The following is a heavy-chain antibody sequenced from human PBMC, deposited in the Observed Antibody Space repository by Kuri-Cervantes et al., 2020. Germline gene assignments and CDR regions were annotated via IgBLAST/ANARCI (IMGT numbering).Heavy chain of an antibody. CDR1: GLTFSSYR. Sequence: GGSLRLSCAASGLTFSSYRMSWVRQAPGKGLEWVANIRQDGSEKYYVDSVKGRFTISRDNAKNSLYLQMNSLRAEDAAVYYCARDQVVVVPAAKGTQPYYYYGMDVWGQRTTVTVSS. CDR2: IRQDGSEK. V-gene: IGHV3-7*01. D-gene: IGHD2-2*01. J-gene: IGHJ6*02. CDR3: ARDQVVVVPAAKGTQPYYYYGMDV.